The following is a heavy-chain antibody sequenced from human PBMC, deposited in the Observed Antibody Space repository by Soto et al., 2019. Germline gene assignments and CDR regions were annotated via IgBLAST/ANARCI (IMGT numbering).Heavy chain of an antibody. V-gene: IGHV3-7*01. D-gene: IGHD2-8*02. J-gene: IGHJ3*02. CDR2: IKEDGNEK. Sequence: GGSLRLSCAASGFTFSKYWMSWVRQAPGKGLEWVANIKEDGNEKLHVDSVKGRFTISRDNARNSLYLQMNSLRVEDTAVYYCARDSGPRGYDAFDIWGQGTMVTVSS. CDR1: GFTFSKYW. CDR3: ARDSGPRGYDAFDI.